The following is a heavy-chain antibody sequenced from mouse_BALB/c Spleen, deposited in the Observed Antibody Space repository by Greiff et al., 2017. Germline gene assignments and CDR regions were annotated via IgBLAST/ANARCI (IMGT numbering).Heavy chain of an antibody. D-gene: IGHD2-1*01. V-gene: IGHV5-6-2*01. CDR3: ARQGGNYLAWCAY. CDR1: GFTFSSYY. CDR2: INSNGGST. Sequence: DVMLVESGGGLVKLGGSLKLSCAASGFTFSSYYMSWVRQTPEKRLELVAAINSNGGSTYYPDTVKGRFTISRENAKNTLYLQMSSLKSEDTALYYCARQGGNYLAWCAYWGQGTLVTVSA. J-gene: IGHJ3*01.